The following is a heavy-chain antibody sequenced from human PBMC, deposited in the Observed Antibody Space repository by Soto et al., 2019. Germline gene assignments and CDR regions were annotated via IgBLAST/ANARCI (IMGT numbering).Heavy chain of an antibody. CDR2: ISSSSSYI. CDR3: ARDSRGWAFEY. Sequence: GWSLRLSCAASGFTFSSYSMNLVRQAPGKGLEWVSSISSSSSYIYYADSVKGRFTISRDNAKNSLYLQMNSLRAEDTAVYYCARDSRGWAFEYWGQGTLVTVSS. J-gene: IGHJ4*02. D-gene: IGHD6-19*01. CDR1: GFTFSSYS. V-gene: IGHV3-21*01.